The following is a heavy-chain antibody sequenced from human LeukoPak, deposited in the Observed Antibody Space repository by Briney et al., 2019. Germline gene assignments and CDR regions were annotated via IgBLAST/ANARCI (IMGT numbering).Heavy chain of an antibody. CDR1: GFTFSFYW. D-gene: IGHD2-15*01. Sequence: PGGSLRLSCASSGFTFSFYWMHCVRQAPGKGLVWVSRINNDGRSTSYAGSVKGRFTISRDNAKNTLYLQMNSLRAEDTAVYYCATDNEYCTGGTCRLDYWGQGALVTVSS. CDR3: ATDNEYCTGGTCRLDY. J-gene: IGHJ4*02. CDR2: INNDGRST. V-gene: IGHV3-74*01.